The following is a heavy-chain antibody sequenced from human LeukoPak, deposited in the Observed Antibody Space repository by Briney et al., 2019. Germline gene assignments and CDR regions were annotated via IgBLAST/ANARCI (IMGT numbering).Heavy chain of an antibody. Sequence: GGSLRLSCAASGFTFSSYAMHWVRPAPGKGLEWVAVISYDGSNKYYADSVKGRFTISRDNSKNTLYLQMNSLRAEDTAVYYCARSMVRGVVAFDYWGQGTLVTVSS. CDR1: GFTFSSYA. CDR2: ISYDGSNK. V-gene: IGHV3-30-3*01. D-gene: IGHD3-10*01. J-gene: IGHJ4*02. CDR3: ARSMVRGVVAFDY.